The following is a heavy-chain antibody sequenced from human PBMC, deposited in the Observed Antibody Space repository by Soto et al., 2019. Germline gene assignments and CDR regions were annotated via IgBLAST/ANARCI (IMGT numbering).Heavy chain of an antibody. Sequence: GGSLRLSCSASGFALSSYAMHWVRQAPGKGLEYVSSISSNGISTYYADSVKGRFTISRDNSKNTLYIQMNSLRPDDTALYYCVKDEGFCSGGNCYSVARGGFDLWRQGTMVTVSS. J-gene: IGHJ3*01. CDR3: VKDEGFCSGGNCYSVARGGFDL. CDR1: GFALSSYA. V-gene: IGHV3-64D*06. D-gene: IGHD2-15*01. CDR2: ISSNGIST.